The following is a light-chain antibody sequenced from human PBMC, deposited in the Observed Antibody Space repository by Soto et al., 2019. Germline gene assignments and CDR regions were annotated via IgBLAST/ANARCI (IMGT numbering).Light chain of an antibody. V-gene: IGKV3-15*01. CDR2: GAS. CDR3: QQYNNWPPMIT. J-gene: IGKJ5*01. Sequence: EIVMTQSPATLSVSPGERATLSCRASQSVSSNLAWYQQKPGQAPRLLIYGASTRATGIPARFSGSGSGTEFILIISSMQSEDFAVYYCQQYNNWPPMITFGQGTRLEIK. CDR1: QSVSSN.